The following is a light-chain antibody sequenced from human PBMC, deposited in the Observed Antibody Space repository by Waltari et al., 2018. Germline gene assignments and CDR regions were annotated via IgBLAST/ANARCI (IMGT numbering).Light chain of an antibody. V-gene: IGLV7-46*01. CDR2: VSY. CDR1: SGPVTSSHY. CDR3: WLAYSGGVLV. Sequence: QAVVTQEPSLTVSPGGTGTLTCGSRSGPVTSSHYPYWLQQKPGQARMKMVYVSYMKHSWTPARFSGSLLGGKAALTLSGAQAEDEADYYCWLAYSGGVLVYGGVTKLAVL. J-gene: IGLJ2*01.